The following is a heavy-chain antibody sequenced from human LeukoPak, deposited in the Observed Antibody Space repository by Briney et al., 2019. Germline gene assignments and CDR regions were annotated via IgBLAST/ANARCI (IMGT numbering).Heavy chain of an antibody. CDR2: IKSKTDGGTT. Sequence: GGSLRLSCAASGFTFSNAWMSWVRQAPGKGLEWVGRIKSKTDGGTTDYAAPVKGRFTISRDDSKNTLYLQMNSLKTEDTAAYSLTTFLGGVIPGGYGAWGKGTLVPSPQ. D-gene: IGHD3-16*01. CDR3: TTFLGGVIPGGYGA. V-gene: IGHV3-15*01. CDR1: GFTFSNAW. J-gene: IGHJ5*02.